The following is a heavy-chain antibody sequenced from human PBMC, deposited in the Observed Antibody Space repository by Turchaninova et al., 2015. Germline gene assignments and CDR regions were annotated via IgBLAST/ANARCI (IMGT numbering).Heavy chain of an antibody. J-gene: IGHJ4*02. CDR2: VYHRGST. Sequence: QVQLQESGPGLVKPSGTLSLTCTVSGDSISSNNWWSWVRQPPGKGLGGVGEVYHRGSTKYNPSLKSRGTMSADMAKNQISLRLSSVTAADTAGYYGARDREGATPFDYWGQGALATVSS. CDR3: ARDREGATPFDY. V-gene: IGHV4-4*02. CDR1: GDSISSNNW. D-gene: IGHD1-26*01.